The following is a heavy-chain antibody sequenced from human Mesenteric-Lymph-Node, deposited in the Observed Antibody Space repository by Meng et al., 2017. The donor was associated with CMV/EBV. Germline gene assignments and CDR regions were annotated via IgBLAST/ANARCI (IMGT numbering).Heavy chain of an antibody. Sequence: LTCAVYGGSFSGYCWSWIRQPPGKGLEWIGEINHSGSTNYNPSLKSRVTISVDTSKNQFSLKLSSVTAADTAVYYCARGNEVRGVLDYWGQGTLVTVSS. J-gene: IGHJ4*02. V-gene: IGHV4-34*01. CDR3: ARGNEVRGVLDY. CDR1: GGSFSGYC. D-gene: IGHD3-10*01. CDR2: INHSGST.